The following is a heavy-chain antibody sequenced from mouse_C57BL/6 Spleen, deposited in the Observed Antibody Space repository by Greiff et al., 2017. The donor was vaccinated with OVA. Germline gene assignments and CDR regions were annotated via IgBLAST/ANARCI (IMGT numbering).Heavy chain of an antibody. CDR2: INPNNGGT. D-gene: IGHD2-5*01. CDR1: GYTFTDYN. Sequence: EVQLQQSGPELVKPGASVKIPCKASGYTFTDYNMDWVKQSHGKSLEWIGDINPNNGGTIYNQKFKGKATLTVDKSSSTAYMELRSLTSEDTAVYYCAARGPYYSNYDWFAYWGQGTLVTVSA. V-gene: IGHV1-18*01. CDR3: AARGPYYSNYDWFAY. J-gene: IGHJ3*01.